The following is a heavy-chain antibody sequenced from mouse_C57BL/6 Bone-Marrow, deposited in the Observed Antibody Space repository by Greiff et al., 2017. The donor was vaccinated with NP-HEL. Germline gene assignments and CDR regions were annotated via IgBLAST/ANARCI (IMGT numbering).Heavy chain of an antibody. V-gene: IGHV5-6*01. CDR3: ARAYYSNYVDYAMDY. Sequence: EVKLVESGGDLVKPGGSLKLSCAASGFTFSSYGMSWVRQTPDKRLEWVATISSGGSYTYYPDSVKGRFTISRDNAKNTLYLQMSSLKSEDTAMYYCARAYYSNYVDYAMDYWGQGTSVTVSS. D-gene: IGHD2-5*01. CDR1: GFTFSSYG. CDR2: ISSGGSYT. J-gene: IGHJ4*01.